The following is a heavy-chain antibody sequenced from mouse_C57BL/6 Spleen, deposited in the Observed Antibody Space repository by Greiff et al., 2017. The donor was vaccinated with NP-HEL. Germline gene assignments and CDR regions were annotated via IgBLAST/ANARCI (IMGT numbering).Heavy chain of an antibody. D-gene: IGHD4-1*01. CDR3: ARELGPYFDY. CDR1: GYTFTSYW. V-gene: IGHV1-55*01. CDR2: IYPGSGST. J-gene: IGHJ2*01. Sequence: QVQLQQPGAELVKPGASVKMSCKASGYTFTSYWLTWVKQRPGQGLEWIGVIYPGSGSTNYNEKFKSKATLTVDTSSSTAYMQLSSLTSEDSAVYYCARELGPYFDYWGQGTTLTVSS.